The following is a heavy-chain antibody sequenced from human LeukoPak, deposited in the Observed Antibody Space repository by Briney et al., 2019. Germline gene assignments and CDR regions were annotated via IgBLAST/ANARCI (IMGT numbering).Heavy chain of an antibody. V-gene: IGHV1-2*02. CDR3: ARPQVITGTTEDAFDI. CDR1: GYTFTGYY. J-gene: IGHJ3*02. Sequence: ASVKVSCKASGYTFTGYYMHWVRQAPGQGLEWMGWINPNSGGTNYAQKFQGRVTMARDTSISTAYMELSRLRSDDTAVYYCARPQVITGTTEDAFDIWGQGTMVTVSS. D-gene: IGHD1-20*01. CDR2: INPNSGGT.